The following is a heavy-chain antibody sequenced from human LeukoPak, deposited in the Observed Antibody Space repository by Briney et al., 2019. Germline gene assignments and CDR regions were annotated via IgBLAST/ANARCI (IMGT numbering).Heavy chain of an antibody. V-gene: IGHV1-69*04. CDR1: GGTFSSYA. D-gene: IGHD5-12*01. CDR3: ASGQGSDSGYDYWRFDY. J-gene: IGHJ4*02. CDR2: IIPILGIA. Sequence: GASVKVSCKASGGTFSSYAISWVRQAPGQGLEWMGRIIPILGIANYAQKFQGRVTITADKSTSTAYMELSSLRSEDTAVYYCASGQGSDSGYDYWRFDYWGQGTLVTVSS.